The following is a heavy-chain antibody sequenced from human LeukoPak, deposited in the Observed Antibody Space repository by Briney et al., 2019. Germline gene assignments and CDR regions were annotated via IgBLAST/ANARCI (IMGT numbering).Heavy chain of an antibody. CDR1: GGSISNSNYY. CDR2: IYYSVST. CDR3: ATIWFYYDSSGYSISSQAFDV. V-gene: IGHV4-39*01. J-gene: IGHJ3*01. Sequence: PSETLSLTCTVSGGSISNSNYYWGWIRQPPGKGLEWIATIYYSVSTYYNPSLKSRVTTSVDTSKNQFSLKLSSVTAADTAVYYCATIWFYYDSSGYSISSQAFDVWGHGTMVTVSS. D-gene: IGHD3-22*01.